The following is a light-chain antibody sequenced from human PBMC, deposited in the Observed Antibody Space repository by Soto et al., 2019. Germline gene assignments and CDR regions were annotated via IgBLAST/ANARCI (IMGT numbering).Light chain of an antibody. Sequence: QSALTQPASVSGSPGQSITISCTGTSSDIGGYNYVSWYQQHPGKAPKLIINYVTNRPSGVSNRFSGSKSGNTASLTISGLQADDEGDYYCSSYTSTASYVFRTGTKLTVL. CDR1: SSDIGGYNY. CDR2: YVT. CDR3: SSYTSTASYV. J-gene: IGLJ1*01. V-gene: IGLV2-14*03.